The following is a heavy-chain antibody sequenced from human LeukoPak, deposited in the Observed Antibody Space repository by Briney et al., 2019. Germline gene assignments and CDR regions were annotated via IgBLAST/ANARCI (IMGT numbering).Heavy chain of an antibody. CDR1: GGSFSGYY. V-gene: IGHV4-34*01. D-gene: IGHD1-26*01. CDR3: ARGGGRFDY. J-gene: IGHJ4*02. Sequence: ASETLSLTCAVYGGSFSGYYWSWIRQPPGKGLEWIGEINHSGSTNYNPSLKSRVTISVDTSKNQSSLKLSSVTAADTAVYYCARGGGRFDYWGQGTLVTVSS. CDR2: INHSGST.